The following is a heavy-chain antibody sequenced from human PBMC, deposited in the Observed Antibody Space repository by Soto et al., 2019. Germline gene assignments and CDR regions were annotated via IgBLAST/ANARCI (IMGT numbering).Heavy chain of an antibody. J-gene: IGHJ6*02. CDR1: GGSFSTYY. Sequence: QVQLQESGPRLVKPSETLSLTCTVSGGSFSTYYWSWIRQTPGKGLVWIGTIYYSGRPNYSVSLKXRXTXSXYTSRKQLSLKLNSVTAADTAVYYCVGHEGSSSSWTLFGMDVWGQGTTVTVSS. CDR3: VGHEGSSSSWTLFGMDV. D-gene: IGHD6-13*01. V-gene: IGHV4-59*01. CDR2: IYYSGRP.